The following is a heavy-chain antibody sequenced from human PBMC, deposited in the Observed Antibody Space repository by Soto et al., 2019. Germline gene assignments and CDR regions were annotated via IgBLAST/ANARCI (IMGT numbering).Heavy chain of an antibody. CDR1: GFTFSSYA. CDR2: ISYDGSNK. V-gene: IGHV3-30-3*01. D-gene: IGHD2-21*01. CDR3: ARDSKAVALAFDY. Sequence: QVQLVESGGGVVQPGRSLRLSCAASGFTFSSYAMHWVRQAPGKGLEWVAVISYDGSNKYYADSVKGRFTISRDNSKNTLYLQINSLRAEDTAVYYCARDSKAVALAFDYWGQGTLVTVSS. J-gene: IGHJ4*02.